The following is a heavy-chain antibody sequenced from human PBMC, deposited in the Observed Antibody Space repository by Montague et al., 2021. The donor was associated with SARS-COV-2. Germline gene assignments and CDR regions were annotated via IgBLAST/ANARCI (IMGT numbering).Heavy chain of an antibody. CDR1: GFTFSSYD. D-gene: IGHD6-13*01. V-gene: IGHV3-13*01. CDR3: ARGGIAAAGIDYYYGMDV. Sequence: SLRLSCAASGFTFSSYDMHWVRQATGKGLEWVSAIGTAGDTYYPGSVKGRFTISRENAKNSLYLQMNSLRAGDTAVYYCARGGIAAAGIDYYYGMDVWGQGTMVTVSS. CDR2: IGTAGDT. J-gene: IGHJ6*02.